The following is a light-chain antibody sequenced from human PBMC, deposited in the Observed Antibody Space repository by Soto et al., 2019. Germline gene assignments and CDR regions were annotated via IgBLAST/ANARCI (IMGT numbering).Light chain of an antibody. V-gene: IGKV3-15*01. CDR3: QKYNNWPWT. Sequence: DIVMTQSPATLSASRGEGATLSCRASQSVSSKLAWYQQKPGQAPRILIYGASTRAPGLPDRFSGSGSGTDLTLTISRLQSEDVAVYYCQKYNNWPWTFGRGTKVDIK. J-gene: IGKJ1*01. CDR2: GAS. CDR1: QSVSSK.